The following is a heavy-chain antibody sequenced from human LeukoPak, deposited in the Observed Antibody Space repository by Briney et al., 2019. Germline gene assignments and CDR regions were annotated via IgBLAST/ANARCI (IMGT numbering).Heavy chain of an antibody. Sequence: SETLSRNYAVYGGSFSGYYWRWLRQPPGKGLEWIGEINHSGSTNYNPSLKSRDTISVDTSRNQFSLKLSSVTAANTAVYYCARGCFRGYEYWGQGTLVTVSS. CDR3: ARGCFRGYEY. V-gene: IGHV4-34*01. D-gene: IGHD3-10*01. CDR1: GGSFSGYY. J-gene: IGHJ4*02. CDR2: INHSGST.